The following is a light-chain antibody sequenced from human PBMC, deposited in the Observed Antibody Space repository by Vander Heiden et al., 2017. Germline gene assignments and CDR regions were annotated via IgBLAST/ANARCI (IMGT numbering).Light chain of an antibody. V-gene: IGKV1-12*01. CDR3: RQANTFTRT. CDR1: QGISSW. J-gene: IGKJ1*01. Sequence: DIQITQSPSSVSASVGDRVTITCRASQGISSWLAWYQQYLGKAPKLLIYAASSLLSAVPSRFSACGSGTDFTLTIRSLLLEDFPTYSCRQANTFTRTFSQWTKVELK. CDR2: AAS.